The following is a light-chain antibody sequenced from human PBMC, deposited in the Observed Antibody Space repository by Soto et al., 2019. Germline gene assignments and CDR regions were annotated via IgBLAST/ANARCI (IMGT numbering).Light chain of an antibody. V-gene: IGKV1-12*01. CDR1: QCISTW. CDR3: QQVYSFPWT. Sequence: DIQMTQYPSSVAAAVGDRVTITCRASQCISTWLAWYHHKPATAPKLLISGAFSLQRGVPSRCVGSGSGRDYTLTTTSLTPEDVATDYCQQVYSFPWTSGKGTKVESK. CDR2: GAF. J-gene: IGKJ1*01.